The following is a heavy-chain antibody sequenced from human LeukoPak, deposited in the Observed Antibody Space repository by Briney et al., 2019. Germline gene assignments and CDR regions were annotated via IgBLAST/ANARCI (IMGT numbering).Heavy chain of an antibody. CDR3: AKDRGQWLVLYGMDV. J-gene: IGHJ6*02. CDR2: ISYDGSNK. V-gene: IGHV3-30*18. D-gene: IGHD6-19*01. Sequence: GGSLRPSCAASGYTFSSYGMHWVRQAPGKGLEWVAVISYDGSNKYYADSVKGRFTISRDNSKNTLYLQMNSLRAEDTVVYYCAKDRGQWLVLYGMDVWGQGTTVTVSS. CDR1: GYTFSSYG.